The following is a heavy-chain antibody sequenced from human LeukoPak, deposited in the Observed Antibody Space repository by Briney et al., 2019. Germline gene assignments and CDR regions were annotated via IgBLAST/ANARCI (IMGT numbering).Heavy chain of an antibody. J-gene: IGHJ3*02. Sequence: GGSLRLSCAASGFTVSSNYVSGVRQAPGKGLEWVSVIYSGGSTYYADSVKGRGTISRDNSKNTLYLQMNSLRAEDTAVYYCVRGVQQTFDIWGQGTMVIVSS. V-gene: IGHV3-66*01. CDR3: VRGVQQTFDI. CDR1: GFTVSSNY. D-gene: IGHD3-3*01. CDR2: IYSGGST.